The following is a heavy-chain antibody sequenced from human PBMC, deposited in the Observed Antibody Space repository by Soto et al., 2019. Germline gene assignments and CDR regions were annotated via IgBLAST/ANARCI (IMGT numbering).Heavy chain of an antibody. D-gene: IGHD1-26*01. J-gene: IGHJ4*02. CDR3: ARVPSSSGRAHFDY. V-gene: IGHV3-30-3*01. CDR2: ISYDGSNK. Sequence: QVQLVESGGGVVQPGRSLRLSCAASGFTFSSYAMHWVRQAPGKGLEWVAVISYDGSNKYYADSVKGRFTISRDNSKNTLYLHMNCLRAEDTTEYYCARVPSSSGRAHFDYWGQGTLVTVSS. CDR1: GFTFSSYA.